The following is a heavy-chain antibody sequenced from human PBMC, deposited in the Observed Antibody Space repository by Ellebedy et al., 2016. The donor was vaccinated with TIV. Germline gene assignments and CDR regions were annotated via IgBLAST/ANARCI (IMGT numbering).Heavy chain of an antibody. J-gene: IGHJ4*02. CDR2: IYSGGNT. D-gene: IGHD2-8*01. CDR3: ATGYAQNGQ. V-gene: IGHV3-66*01. Sequence: GESLKISCAASGFTFSSYAMTWVRQAPGKGLDWVSLIYSGGNTHYADSVKGRFTISRDSSDNTVYLQMNSLRVEDTAVYYCATGYAQNGQWGQGTLVTVSS. CDR1: GFTFSSYA.